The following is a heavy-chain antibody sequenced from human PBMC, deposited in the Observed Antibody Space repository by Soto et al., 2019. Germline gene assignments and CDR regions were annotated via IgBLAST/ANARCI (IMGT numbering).Heavy chain of an antibody. CDR3: AREPMGITMVRGVLDY. V-gene: IGHV4-31*03. D-gene: IGHD3-10*01. CDR2: IYYSGST. J-gene: IGHJ4*02. CDR1: GGSISSGGYY. Sequence: QVQLQESGPGLVKPSQTLSFTCTVSGGSISSGGYYWSWIRQHPGKGLEWIGYIYYSGSTYYNPSLKSRVTISVDTSKNQFSLKLSSVTAADTAVYYCAREPMGITMVRGVLDYWGQGTLVTVSS.